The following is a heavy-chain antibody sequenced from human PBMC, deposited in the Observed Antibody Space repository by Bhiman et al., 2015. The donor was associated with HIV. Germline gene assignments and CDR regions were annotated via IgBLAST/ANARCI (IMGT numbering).Heavy chain of an antibody. CDR1: GFTFSSYA. V-gene: IGHV3-23*01. CDR2: ISGRGDST. D-gene: IGHD3-9*01. J-gene: IGHJ4*02. Sequence: EVQLLESGGGLVQPGGSLRLSCAASGFTFSSYAMNWVRQAPGKGLEWVSSISGRGDSTDYADSVKGRFTISRDNSKNTLSLQMNSLRADDTAVYYCATQPDILTGYVDFWGQGTLVTVSS. CDR3: ATQPDILTGYVDF.